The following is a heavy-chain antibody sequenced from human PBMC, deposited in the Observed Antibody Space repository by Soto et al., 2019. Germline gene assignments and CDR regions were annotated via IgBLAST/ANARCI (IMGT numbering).Heavy chain of an antibody. J-gene: IGHJ6*02. CDR2: VSYDGGNK. D-gene: IGHD2-15*01. CDR1: GFTFSTYG. Sequence: QVQLVESGGGVVQPGRSLRLSCAVSGFTFSTYGMHWVRQAPGKGLEWVAVVSYDGGNKFYADSVKGRFTISRDNSKNTVYLHMNSLRAEDTAVFYCARSDSTPGGSYYGMDVWGQGTTVTVSS. CDR3: ARSDSTPGGSYYGMDV. V-gene: IGHV3-30*03.